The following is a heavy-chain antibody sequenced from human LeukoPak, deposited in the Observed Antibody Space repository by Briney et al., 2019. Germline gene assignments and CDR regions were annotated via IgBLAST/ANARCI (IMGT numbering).Heavy chain of an antibody. J-gene: IGHJ4*02. Sequence: ASVKVSCKVSGYTLTELSMHWVRQAPGKGLEWMGWISAYNGNTNYAQKLQGRVTMTTDTSTSTAYMELRSLRSDDTAVYYCARGGRFLEWLPFDYWGQGTLVTVSS. CDR1: GYTLTELS. CDR3: ARGGRFLEWLPFDY. D-gene: IGHD3-3*01. V-gene: IGHV1-18*01. CDR2: ISAYNGNT.